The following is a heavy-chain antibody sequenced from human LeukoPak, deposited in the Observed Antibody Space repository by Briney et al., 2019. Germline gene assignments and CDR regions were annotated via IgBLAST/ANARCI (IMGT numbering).Heavy chain of an antibody. V-gene: IGHV1-69*13. CDR1: GYTFTGYY. D-gene: IGHD2-2*01. CDR3: ARGGVVPAGPFDY. CDR2: IIPIFGTA. Sequence: GASVKVSCKASGYTFTGYYMHWVRQAPGQGLEWMGGIIPIFGTANYAQKFQGRVTITADESTSTAYMELSSLRSEDTAVYYCARGGVVPAGPFDYWGQGTLVTVSS. J-gene: IGHJ4*02.